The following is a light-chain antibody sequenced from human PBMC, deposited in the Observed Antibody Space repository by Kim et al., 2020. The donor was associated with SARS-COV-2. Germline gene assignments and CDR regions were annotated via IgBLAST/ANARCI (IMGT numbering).Light chain of an antibody. J-gene: IGKJ2*01. CDR3: QQYESPPMYT. Sequence: SPGERATLSCRASQSVSSSYLAWYQKKPGQAPRLLIYGASSRATGIPDRFSGSGSGTDFTLTISRLEPEDFAVYYCQQYESPPMYTFGQGTKLEI. CDR2: GAS. V-gene: IGKV3-20*01. CDR1: QSVSSSY.